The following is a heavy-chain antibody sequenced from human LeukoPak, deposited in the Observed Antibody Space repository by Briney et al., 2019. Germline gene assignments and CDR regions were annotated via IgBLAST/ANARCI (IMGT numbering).Heavy chain of an antibody. CDR2: IYPGDSDT. Sequence: GESLKISCKGSGYSFTSYWIGWVRQMPGKGLEWMGIIYPGDSDTRYSPSFQGLVTISADKSISTAYLQWSSLKASDIAMYYCARRRVQVDHDAFDIWGQGTMVTVSS. J-gene: IGHJ3*02. CDR1: GYSFTSYW. V-gene: IGHV5-51*01. CDR3: ARRRVQVDHDAFDI. D-gene: IGHD3-10*01.